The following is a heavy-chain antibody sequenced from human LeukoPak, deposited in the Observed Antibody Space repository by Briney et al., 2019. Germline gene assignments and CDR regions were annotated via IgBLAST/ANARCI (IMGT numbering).Heavy chain of an antibody. J-gene: IGHJ4*02. D-gene: IGHD3-16*01. CDR3: VRDLIFVWTPGDDFDF. V-gene: IGHV3-74*01. Sequence: GGSLRLSCEASGFAFSAYWMHWVRQAPGKGLEWVSRINEDATTITYADSVKGRFITSRDNSKKSLYLQMNNLRAEDTAVYYCVRDLIFVWTPGDDFDFWGQGTQVIVSS. CDR1: GFAFSAYW. CDR2: INEDATTI.